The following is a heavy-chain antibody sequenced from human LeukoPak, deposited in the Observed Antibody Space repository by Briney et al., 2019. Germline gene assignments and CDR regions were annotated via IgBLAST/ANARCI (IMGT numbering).Heavy chain of an antibody. CDR1: GGPFSGYY. Sequence: SETLSLTCAVYGGPFSGYYWSWIRQPPGKGLEWIGKINHSGSTNYNPSLKSRVTISVDTSKNQFSLKLSSVTAADTAVYYCARGQLWTDYWGQGTLVTVSS. CDR3: ARGQLWTDY. V-gene: IGHV4-34*01. J-gene: IGHJ4*02. CDR2: INHSGST. D-gene: IGHD5-18*01.